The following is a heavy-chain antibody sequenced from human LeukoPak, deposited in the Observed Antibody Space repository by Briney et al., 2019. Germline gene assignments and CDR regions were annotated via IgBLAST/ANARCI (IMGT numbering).Heavy chain of an antibody. CDR1: GGTFSSYA. Sequence: GASVKVSCKASGGTFSSYAISWVRQAPGQGFDWMGGTIPIFGTANYAQKFQGRVTITTDESTSTAYMELSSLRSEDTAVYYRARAGPVEYYYDSNGLYAFDIWGQGTMVTVSS. V-gene: IGHV1-69*05. CDR2: TIPIFGTA. CDR3: ARAGPVEYYYDSNGLYAFDI. D-gene: IGHD3-22*01. J-gene: IGHJ3*02.